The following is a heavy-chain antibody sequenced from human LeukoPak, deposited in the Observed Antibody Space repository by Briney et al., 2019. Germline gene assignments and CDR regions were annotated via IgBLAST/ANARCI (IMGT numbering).Heavy chain of an antibody. Sequence: ASVKVSCKASGYTFTKYGITWVRQAPGQGLEWMGWISAYNGNTNYAQKLQGRVTMTTDTSTSTAYMELRGLRSDDTAVYYCARPSMVRGLVYYYYGMDVWGQGTTVTVS. V-gene: IGHV1-18*01. CDR2: ISAYNGNT. CDR3: ARPSMVRGLVYYYYGMDV. J-gene: IGHJ6*02. CDR1: GYTFTKYG. D-gene: IGHD3-10*01.